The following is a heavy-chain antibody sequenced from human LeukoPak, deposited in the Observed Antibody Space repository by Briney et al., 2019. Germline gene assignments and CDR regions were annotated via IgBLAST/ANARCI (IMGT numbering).Heavy chain of an antibody. CDR1: GGSFSGYY. D-gene: IGHD5-12*01. V-gene: IGHV4-34*01. CDR3: VRPRWLRYFDL. Sequence: SETLSLTCAVYGGSFSGYYWSWIRQPPGKGLEWIGEINHSGSTNYNPSLKSRVTISVDTSKNQFSLKLSSVTAADTAVYYCVRPRWLRYFDLWGRGTLVTVSS. CDR2: INHSGST. J-gene: IGHJ2*01.